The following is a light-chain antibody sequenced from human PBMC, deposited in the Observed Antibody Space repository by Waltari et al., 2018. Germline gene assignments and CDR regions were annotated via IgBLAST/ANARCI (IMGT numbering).Light chain of an antibody. CDR3: QQRSNWPPTWT. J-gene: IGKJ1*01. CDR2: DAS. CDR1: QSASSS. Sequence: EIVLTQSPATLSLSPGERATLSCRASQSASSSLAWYQQKPGQAPRLPIYDASNRATGIPARFSGSGSGTDFTLTISSLEPEDFAVYYCQQRSNWPPTWTFGQGTKVEIK. V-gene: IGKV3-11*01.